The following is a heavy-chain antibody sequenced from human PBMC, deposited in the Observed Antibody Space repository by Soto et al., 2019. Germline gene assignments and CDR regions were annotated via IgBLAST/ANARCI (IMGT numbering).Heavy chain of an antibody. CDR1: GFTFSSYS. V-gene: IGHV3-48*02. D-gene: IGHD6-6*01. Sequence: PGGSLRLSCAASGFTFSSYSMNWVRQAPGKGLEWVSYISSSSSTIYYADSVKGRFTISRDNAKNSLYLQMNSLRDEDTAVYYCARPRLRSSSPGGFDPWGQGTLVTVSS. J-gene: IGHJ5*02. CDR2: ISSSSSTI. CDR3: ARPRLRSSSPGGFDP.